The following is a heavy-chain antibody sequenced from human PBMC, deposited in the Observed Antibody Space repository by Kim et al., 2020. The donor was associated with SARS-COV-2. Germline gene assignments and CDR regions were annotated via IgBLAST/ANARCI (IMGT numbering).Heavy chain of an antibody. CDR3: ARDSTIFGVVIAGTYMDV. Sequence: ASVKVSCKASGYTFTSYGISWVRQAPGQGLEWMGWISAYNGNTNYAQKLQGRVTMTTDTSTSTAYMELRSLRSDDTAVYYCARDSTIFGVVIAGTYMDVWGKGTTVTVSS. V-gene: IGHV1-18*01. J-gene: IGHJ6*03. CDR2: ISAYNGNT. CDR1: GYTFTSYG. D-gene: IGHD3-3*01.